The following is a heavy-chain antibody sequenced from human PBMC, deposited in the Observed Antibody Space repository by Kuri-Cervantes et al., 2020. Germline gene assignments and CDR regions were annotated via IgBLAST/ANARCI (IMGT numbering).Heavy chain of an antibody. CDR3: ARGYDMGWGY. CDR1: GFTFSSYA. Sequence: ETLSLTCAASGFTFSSYAMSWVRQAPGKGLEWVSAISGSGGSTYYADSVKGRFTISRDNSKNTLYLQMNSLRAEDTAVYYCARGYDMGWGYWGQGTLVTVSS. D-gene: IGHD3-9*01. V-gene: IGHV3-23*01. CDR2: ISGSGGST. J-gene: IGHJ4*02.